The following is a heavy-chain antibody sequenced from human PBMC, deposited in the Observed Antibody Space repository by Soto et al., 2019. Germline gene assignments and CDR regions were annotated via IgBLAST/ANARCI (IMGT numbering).Heavy chain of an antibody. CDR3: AREDGVVGSSSAFDH. J-gene: IGHJ4*02. D-gene: IGHD1-26*01. CDR1: GFTFSTYT. Sequence: EVQVVESGGGLVKPGGSLRLSCVFSGFTFSTYTMNWVRQAPGKGLEWVSSINGRSNHVYYADSVKGRFTISRDNAKNSLYLQMNRLRAEDTAIYYCAREDGVVGSSSAFDHWGLGTLVTVSS. V-gene: IGHV3-21*01. CDR2: INGRSNHV.